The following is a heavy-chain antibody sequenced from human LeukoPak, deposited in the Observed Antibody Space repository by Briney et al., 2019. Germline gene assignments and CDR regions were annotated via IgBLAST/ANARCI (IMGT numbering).Heavy chain of an antibody. CDR3: AEAPHRYCSGGSCYGYFDY. Sequence: PGGSLRLSCAASGFTFDDYAMHWVRQAPGKGLEWVSGISWNSGSIGYADSVKGRFTISRDNAKNSLYLQMNSLRAEDTALYYCAEAPHRYCSGGSCYGYFDYWGQGTLVTVSS. CDR2: ISWNSGSI. CDR1: GFTFDDYA. D-gene: IGHD2-15*01. J-gene: IGHJ4*02. V-gene: IGHV3-9*01.